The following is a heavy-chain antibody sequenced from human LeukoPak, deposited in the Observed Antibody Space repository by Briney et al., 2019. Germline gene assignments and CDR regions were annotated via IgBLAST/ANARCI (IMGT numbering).Heavy chain of an antibody. CDR3: ARVRAYYYGSGRYGMDV. Sequence: ASVKVSCKASGYTFTSYYMHWVRQAPGQGLEWMGIINPSGGSTSYAQKFRGRVTMTRDTSTSTVYMELSSLRSEDTAVYYCARVRAYYYGSGRYGMDVWGKGTTVTVSS. CDR2: INPSGGST. CDR1: GYTFTSYY. D-gene: IGHD3-10*01. V-gene: IGHV1-46*01. J-gene: IGHJ6*04.